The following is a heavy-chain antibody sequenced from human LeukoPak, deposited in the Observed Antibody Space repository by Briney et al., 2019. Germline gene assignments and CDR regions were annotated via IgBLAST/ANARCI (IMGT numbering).Heavy chain of an antibody. CDR3: VKDSRITIFGVVIIGYYYYGMDV. CDR2: ISSNGGST. V-gene: IGHV3-64D*06. Sequence: GGSLRLSCSASGFTFSSYAKHWVRQAPGKGLEYVSAISSNGGSTYYADSVKGRFTISRDNSKNTLYLQMSSLRAEDTAVYYCVKDSRITIFGVVIIGYYYYGMDVWGQGTTVAVSS. CDR1: GFTFSSYA. D-gene: IGHD3-3*01. J-gene: IGHJ6*02.